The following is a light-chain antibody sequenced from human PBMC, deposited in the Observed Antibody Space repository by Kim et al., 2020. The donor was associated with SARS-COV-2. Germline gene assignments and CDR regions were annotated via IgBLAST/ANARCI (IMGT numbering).Light chain of an antibody. CDR3: QSRDPSGNHWG. J-gene: IGLJ3*02. V-gene: IGLV3-19*01. Sequence: SSELTQDPAVSVALGQTVRITCQGDTVKSYYANWYQQKPGQAPTHVIYAYDNRPSGIPGRFSGSSSGNTASLTITGAQAEDEADYYCQSRDPSGNHWGFG. CDR2: AYD. CDR1: TVKSYY.